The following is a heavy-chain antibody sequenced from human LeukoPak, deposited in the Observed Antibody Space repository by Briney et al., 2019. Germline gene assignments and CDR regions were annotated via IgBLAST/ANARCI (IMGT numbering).Heavy chain of an antibody. D-gene: IGHD6-6*01. J-gene: IGHJ4*02. CDR1: GFTFSSYA. CDR3: AKEDSSSGIDY. Sequence: GGSLRLSCAASGFTFSSYAMSGVRQAPGKGLEGVSAISGSGGSTYYADSVKGRFTISRDNSKNTLYLQMNSLRAEDKAVYYCAKEDSSSGIDYWGQGTLVTVSS. V-gene: IGHV3-23*01. CDR2: ISGSGGST.